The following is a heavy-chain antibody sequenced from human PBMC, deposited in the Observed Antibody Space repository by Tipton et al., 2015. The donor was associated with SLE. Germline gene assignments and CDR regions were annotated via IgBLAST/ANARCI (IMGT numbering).Heavy chain of an antibody. J-gene: IGHJ4*01. CDR3: ARGVQQLGRFDY. CDR1: GGSISSGTYY. CDR2: IYTSGST. Sequence: TLSLTCTVSGGSISSGTYYWTWIRQPAGKGLEWIGRIYTSGSTNYNPSLKSRITISADTSKNQFSLKLNSVTAADTAVYYCARGVQQLGRFDYWGHGTLVTVSS. D-gene: IGHD6-13*01. V-gene: IGHV4-61*02.